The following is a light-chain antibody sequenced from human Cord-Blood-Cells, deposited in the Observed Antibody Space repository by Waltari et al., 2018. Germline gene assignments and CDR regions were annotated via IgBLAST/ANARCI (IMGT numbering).Light chain of an antibody. V-gene: IGLV2-14*01. Sequence: QSALTQPASVSGSPGQSITLPCPGTSSAVGGYNYVSWYQQHPGKAPKLMIYEVSNRPSGVSNRFSGSKSGNTASLTISGLQAEDEADYYCSSYTSSSFYVFGTGTKVTVL. CDR2: EVS. CDR3: SSYTSSSFYV. CDR1: SSAVGGYNY. J-gene: IGLJ1*01.